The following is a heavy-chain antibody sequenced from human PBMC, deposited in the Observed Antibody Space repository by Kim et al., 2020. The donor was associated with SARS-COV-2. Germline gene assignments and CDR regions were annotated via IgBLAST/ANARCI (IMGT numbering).Heavy chain of an antibody. D-gene: IGHD5-12*01. CDR1: GFAFSNYY. J-gene: IGHJ4*01. CDR3: VRGYNFAYDF. V-gene: IGHV3-64*01. Sequence: GGSLRLSCAASGFAFSNYYMHWVRQAPGKGLEFVAAIGPNGDATYYANSVKGRFTISRDNSKNALWLQVGSRGPEDMAIYYCVRGYNFAYDFWGQGNLVTVS. CDR2: IGPNGDAT.